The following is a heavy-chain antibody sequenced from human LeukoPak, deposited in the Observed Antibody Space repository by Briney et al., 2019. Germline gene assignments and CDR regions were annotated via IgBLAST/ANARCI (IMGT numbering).Heavy chain of an antibody. Sequence: GGSLRLSCAASGFTVSSNYMNWVRQAPGKGLEWVSVIYSGGSTYYADSVKGRFTISRDNSKNTLYLQMNSLRAEDTAVYYCAREKDDAFDIWGQGTMVTVSS. CDR3: AREKDDAFDI. V-gene: IGHV3-53*01. CDR2: IYSGGST. J-gene: IGHJ3*02. CDR1: GFTVSSNY.